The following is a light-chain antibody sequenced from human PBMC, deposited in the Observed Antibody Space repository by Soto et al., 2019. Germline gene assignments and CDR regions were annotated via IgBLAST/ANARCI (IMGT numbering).Light chain of an antibody. Sequence: EIVLTQSPGTLSLSPGERATLSYRASQSVSSNYLAWYRQKPGQAPRLLIYGASNRATGIPDRFSGSGSGTGFTLTIIRLEPEDFAVYYCQQYGSSPGYTFGQGTKLEIK. J-gene: IGKJ2*01. CDR1: QSVSSNY. V-gene: IGKV3-20*01. CDR3: QQYGSSPGYT. CDR2: GAS.